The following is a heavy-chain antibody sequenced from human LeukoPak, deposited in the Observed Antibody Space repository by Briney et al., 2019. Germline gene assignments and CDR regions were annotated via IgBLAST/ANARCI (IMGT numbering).Heavy chain of an antibody. Sequence: KSSETLSLTCTVSGGSVTDYYWSWIRQSPGKGLEWIGYIYYTGTSYNPSLKSRVTISVDTSKNQFSLKLSSVTAADTAVYYCARIYGPRDYWGQGTLVTVSS. CDR3: ARIYGPRDY. D-gene: IGHD3-10*01. V-gene: IGHV4-59*02. J-gene: IGHJ4*02. CDR2: IYYTGT. CDR1: GGSVTDYY.